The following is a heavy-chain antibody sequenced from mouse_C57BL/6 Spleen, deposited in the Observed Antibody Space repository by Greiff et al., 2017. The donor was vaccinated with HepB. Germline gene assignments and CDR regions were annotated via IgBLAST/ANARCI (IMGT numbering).Heavy chain of an antibody. J-gene: IGHJ3*01. CDR2: INPNNGGT. CDR1: GYTFTDYN. CDR3: ARGEAWFAY. V-gene: IGHV1-18*01. Sequence: EVMLVESGPELVKPGASVKIPCKASGYTFTDYNMDWVKQSHGKSLEWIGDINPNNGGTIYNQKFKGKATLTVDKSSSTAYMELRSLTSEDTAVYYCARGEAWFAYWGQGTLVTVSA.